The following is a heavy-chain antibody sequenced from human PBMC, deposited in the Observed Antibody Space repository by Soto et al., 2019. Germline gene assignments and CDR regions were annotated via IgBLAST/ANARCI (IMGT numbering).Heavy chain of an antibody. J-gene: IGHJ4*02. CDR2: ISSSGSTI. Sequence: LRLSCAASGFTFSDYYMSWIRQAPGKGLEWVSYISSSGSTIYYADSVKGRFTISRDNAKNSLYLQMNSLRAEDTAVYYCARADTAMALFDYWGQGTLVTVSS. CDR1: GFTFSDYY. D-gene: IGHD5-18*01. V-gene: IGHV3-11*01. CDR3: ARADTAMALFDY.